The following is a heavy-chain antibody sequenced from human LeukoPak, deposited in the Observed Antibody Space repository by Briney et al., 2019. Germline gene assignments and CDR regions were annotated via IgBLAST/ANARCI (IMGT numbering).Heavy chain of an antibody. CDR2: IYSGGST. J-gene: IGHJ6*02. CDR1: GFTVSSNY. V-gene: IGHV3-53*01. Sequence: PGGSLRLSCAASGFTVSSNYMSWVRQAPGKGLEWVSVIYSGGSTYYADSVKGRFTISRDNSKNTLYLQMNSLRAEDTAVYYCAREGAIVGATTAYYYYYGMDVWGQGTTVTVSS. CDR3: AREGAIVGATTAYYYYYGMDV. D-gene: IGHD1-26*01.